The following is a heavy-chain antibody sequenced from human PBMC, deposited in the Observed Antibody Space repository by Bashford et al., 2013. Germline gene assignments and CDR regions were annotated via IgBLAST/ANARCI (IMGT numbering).Heavy chain of an antibody. CDR2: LSSDGSST. J-gene: IGHJ4*02. CDR3: ANSPDKGY. Sequence: VRQAPGKGLVWVSRLSSDGSSTIYADSVKGRFTISRDNAKNTLYLQMNSLRAEDTAVYYCANSPDKGYWGQGTLVTVSS. V-gene: IGHV3-74*01. D-gene: IGHD3-9*01.